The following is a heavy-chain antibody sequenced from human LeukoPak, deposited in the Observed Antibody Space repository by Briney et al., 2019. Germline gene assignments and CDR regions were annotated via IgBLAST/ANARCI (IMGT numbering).Heavy chain of an antibody. CDR2: IYYSGST. V-gene: IGHV4-61*01. CDR1: GGSISSISYY. J-gene: IGHJ4*02. CDR3: ARVLGGWQLQVFDY. Sequence: PSETLSLTCSVSGGSISSISYYWSWIRQPPGKGLEWIGYIYYSGSTSYNPSLKSRVTISVDTSKNQFSLKLSSVTAADTAVYYCARVLGGWQLQVFDYWGQGTLVTVSS. D-gene: IGHD1-1*01.